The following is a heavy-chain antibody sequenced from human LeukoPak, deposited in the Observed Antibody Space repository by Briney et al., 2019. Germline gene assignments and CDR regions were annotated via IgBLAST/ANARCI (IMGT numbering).Heavy chain of an antibody. CDR1: GGTFSSYA. V-gene: IGHV1-18*01. CDR3: ARCGIWADSWSAGYYYYMDV. Sequence: ASVKVSCKASGGTFSSYAISWVRQAPGQGLEWMGWISGYNGNTNYTQKSQGRVTMTTDTSTSTAYMELRSLRSDDTAVYYCARCGIWADSWSAGYYYYMDVWGKGTTVTISS. CDR2: ISGYNGNT. J-gene: IGHJ6*03. D-gene: IGHD6-13*01.